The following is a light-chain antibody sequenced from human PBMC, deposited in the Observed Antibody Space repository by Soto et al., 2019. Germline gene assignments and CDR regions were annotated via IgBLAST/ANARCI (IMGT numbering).Light chain of an antibody. CDR2: EVT. CDR1: SSDVGGYNY. CDR3: SSYASSNIVV. Sequence: QSALTQPASVSGSPGQSITISCTGTSSDVGGYNYVSWYQQYPGKAPKLMIYEVTYRPSGVSNRFSGSKSDNTASLTISGLQAEDEADYYCSSYASSNIVVFGGGTKVTVL. V-gene: IGLV2-14*01. J-gene: IGLJ2*01.